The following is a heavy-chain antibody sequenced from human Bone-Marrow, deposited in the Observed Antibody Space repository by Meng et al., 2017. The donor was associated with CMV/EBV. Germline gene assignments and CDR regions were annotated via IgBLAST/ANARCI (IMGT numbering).Heavy chain of an antibody. J-gene: IGHJ5*02. CDR3: ARDRGYGDARWFDP. CDR1: GYTFTGYY. V-gene: IGHV1-2*02. D-gene: IGHD4-17*01. Sequence: ASVKVSCKASGYTFTGYYMHWVRQAPGQGLEWMGWINPNSGGTNYAQKFQGRVTMTRDTSISTAYMELRSLRSDDTAVYYCARDRGYGDARWFDPWGQGTLVTVSS. CDR2: INPNSGGT.